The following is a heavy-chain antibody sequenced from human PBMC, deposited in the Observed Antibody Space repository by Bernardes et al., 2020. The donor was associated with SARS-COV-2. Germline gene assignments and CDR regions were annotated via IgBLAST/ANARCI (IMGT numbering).Heavy chain of an antibody. Sequence: GGSLRLSCAASGFDFSDYDMHWVRQATGKGLEWVSGIGTADDTHYAGPVKGRFIISRDNAKNSVYLQMNSLRVGDTAVYYCARITAGGFDYWGQGTLVTVSS. V-gene: IGHV3-13*01. J-gene: IGHJ4*02. CDR3: ARITAGGFDY. D-gene: IGHD3-10*01. CDR1: GFDFSDYD. CDR2: IGTADDT.